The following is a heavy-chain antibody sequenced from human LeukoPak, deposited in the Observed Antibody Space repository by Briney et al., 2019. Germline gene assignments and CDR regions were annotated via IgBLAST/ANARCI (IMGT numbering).Heavy chain of an antibody. CDR1: GFTFSSYG. J-gene: IGHJ4*02. CDR2: ISSSSSTI. V-gene: IGHV3-48*01. Sequence: GGSLRLSCAASGFTFSSYGMNWVRQAPGKGLEWVSCISSSSSTIYYADSVKGRFTISRDNAKNSLYLQMNSLRAEDTAVYYCARGLGSYDYWGQGTLVTVSS. D-gene: IGHD1-26*01. CDR3: ARGLGSYDY.